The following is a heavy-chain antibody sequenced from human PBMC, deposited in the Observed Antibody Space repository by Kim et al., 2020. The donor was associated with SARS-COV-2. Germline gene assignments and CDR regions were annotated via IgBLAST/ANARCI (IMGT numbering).Heavy chain of an antibody. D-gene: IGHD6-13*01. V-gene: IGHV4-59*01. J-gene: IGHJ4*02. CDR1: GGSLSTYY. CDR2: IYSSGST. Sequence: SETLSLTCTVSGGSLSTYYWGWIRQAPGKGLEWIGYIYSSGSTNYNPSLKSRLTISVDTSKNQFFLRLNSVTAADSAIYYCSRDSGLAARVAFDFWGQG. CDR3: SRDSGLAARVAFDF.